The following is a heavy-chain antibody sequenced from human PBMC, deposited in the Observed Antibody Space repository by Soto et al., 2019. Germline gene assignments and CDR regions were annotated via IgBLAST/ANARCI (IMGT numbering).Heavy chain of an antibody. Sequence: QVQLVQSGAEVKKPGASVKVSCKASGYTFTGYYMHWVRQAPGQGLEWMGWSNPKSGGTNYAQKFQGRVTMTRDTSISTAYMELSRLRSDDTAVYYCARVDYYGSGSLYYFDYWGQGTLVTVSS. V-gene: IGHV1-2*02. CDR3: ARVDYYGSGSLYYFDY. D-gene: IGHD3-10*01. J-gene: IGHJ4*02. CDR2: SNPKSGGT. CDR1: GYTFTGYY.